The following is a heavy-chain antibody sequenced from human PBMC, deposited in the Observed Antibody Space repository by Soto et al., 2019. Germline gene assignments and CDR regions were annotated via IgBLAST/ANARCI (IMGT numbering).Heavy chain of an antibody. Sequence: PGGSLRLSCVASGFFLANYPMNWVRQTPGKGLEWISYSSPRGDTIYYADSVEGRFTISRDNARNSLSLHMSSLRDEDSALYYCAKGPHTNVGWPYYFESWGQGVPVTVSS. CDR1: GFFLANYP. V-gene: IGHV3-48*02. CDR2: SSPRGDTI. D-gene: IGHD6-19*01. CDR3: AKGPHTNVGWPYYFES. J-gene: IGHJ4*02.